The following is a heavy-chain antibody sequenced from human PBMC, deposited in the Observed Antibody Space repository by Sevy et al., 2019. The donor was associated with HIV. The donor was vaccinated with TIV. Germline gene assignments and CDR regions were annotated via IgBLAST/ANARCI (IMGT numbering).Heavy chain of an antibody. J-gene: IGHJ4*02. CDR3: ARDGVLEYSSLFFPIH. V-gene: IGHV3-21*01. D-gene: IGHD6-6*01. Sequence: GGSLRLSCAASGFTFSSYSMNWVRQAPGKGLEWVSSISSSSSYIYYADSVKGRFTISRDNAKNSLYLQMNSLRAEDTAVYYCARDGVLEYSSLFFPIHWGQGTLVTVSS. CDR1: GFTFSSYS. CDR2: ISSSSSYI.